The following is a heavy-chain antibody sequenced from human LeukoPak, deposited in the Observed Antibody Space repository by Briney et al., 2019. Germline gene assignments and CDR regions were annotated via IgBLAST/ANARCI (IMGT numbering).Heavy chain of an antibody. CDR1: GFTFSSYS. D-gene: IGHD6-13*01. J-gene: IGHJ3*02. V-gene: IGHV3-21*01. CDR3: ARARVSSSWCGNLDAFDI. CDR2: ISSSSSYI. Sequence: KPGGSLRLSCAASGFTFSSYSMNWVRQAPGKGLEWVSSISSSSSYIYYADSVKGRFTISRDNAKNSLYLQMNSLRAEDTAVYYCARARVSSSWCGNLDAFDIWGQGTMVTVSS.